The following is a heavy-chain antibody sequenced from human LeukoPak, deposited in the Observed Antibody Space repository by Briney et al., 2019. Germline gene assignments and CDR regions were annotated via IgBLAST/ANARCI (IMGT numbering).Heavy chain of an antibody. CDR1: GGSISSGSYY. Sequence: SETLSLTCTVSGGSISSGSYYWSWIRQPAGKGLEWIGRIYTSGSTNYNPSLKSRVTISVDTSKNQFSLKLSSVTAADTAVYYCARAFCGYSSSAVGDWGQGTLVTVSS. V-gene: IGHV4-61*02. CDR3: ARAFCGYSSSAVGD. CDR2: IYTSGST. D-gene: IGHD6-6*01. J-gene: IGHJ4*02.